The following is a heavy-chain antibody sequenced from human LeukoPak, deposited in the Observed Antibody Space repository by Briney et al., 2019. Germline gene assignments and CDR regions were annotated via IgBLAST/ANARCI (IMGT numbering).Heavy chain of an antibody. CDR3: ARITAYYYYAMDV. CDR2: IYTAGTT. D-gene: IGHD3-10*01. CDR1: GFTVSSNH. Sequence: GGSLRLSCAASGFTVSSNHMSWVRQAPGKGLEWVSVIYTAGTTYYADSVKGRFTISRDSSKNTLYLQVNSLRAEDTAVYYCARITAYYYYAMDVWGHGTTVTVSS. V-gene: IGHV3-53*01. J-gene: IGHJ6*02.